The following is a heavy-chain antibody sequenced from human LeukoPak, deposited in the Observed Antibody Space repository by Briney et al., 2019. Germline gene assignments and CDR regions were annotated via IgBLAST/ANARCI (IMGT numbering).Heavy chain of an antibody. CDR3: VRAPRNSSTMLDF. V-gene: IGHV1-24*01. J-gene: IGHJ4*02. D-gene: IGHD6-13*01. CDR1: GYTLTELS. Sequence: ASVKVSCKVSGYTLTELSMHWVRQAPGKGLEWMGGFDPEDGETIYAQKFQGRVTMTEDTSTSTAYMDLSSLRSEDTAVYHCVRAPRNSSTMLDFWGQGTLVTISS. CDR2: FDPEDGET.